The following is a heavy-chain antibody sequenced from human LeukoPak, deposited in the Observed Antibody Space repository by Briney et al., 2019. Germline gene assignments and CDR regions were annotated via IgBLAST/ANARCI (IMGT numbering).Heavy chain of an antibody. CDR2: ISGSGGST. CDR3: AKVWVFDFWSGYYHYYYGMDV. Sequence: PGGSLRLSCAASGFTFSSYAMSWVRQAPGKGLEWVSAISGSGGSTYYADSVKGRFTISRDNSKNTLYLQMNSLRAEDTAVYYCAKVWVFDFWSGYYHYYYGMDVWGQGTTVTVSS. CDR1: GFTFSSYA. J-gene: IGHJ6*02. V-gene: IGHV3-23*01. D-gene: IGHD3-3*01.